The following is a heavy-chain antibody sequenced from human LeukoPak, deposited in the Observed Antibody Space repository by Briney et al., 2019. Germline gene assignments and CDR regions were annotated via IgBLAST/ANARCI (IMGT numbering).Heavy chain of an antibody. D-gene: IGHD3-10*01. V-gene: IGHV4-4*07. CDR3: ARASGFGELSDAFDI. CDR1: GGSIGSYY. J-gene: IGHJ3*02. CDR2: IYTSGST. Sequence: SETLSLTCTVSGGSIGSYYWSWIRQPAGKGLEWIGRIYTSGSTNYNPSLKSRVTMSVDTSKNQFSLKLSSVTAADTAVYYCARASGFGELSDAFDIWGQGTMVTVSS.